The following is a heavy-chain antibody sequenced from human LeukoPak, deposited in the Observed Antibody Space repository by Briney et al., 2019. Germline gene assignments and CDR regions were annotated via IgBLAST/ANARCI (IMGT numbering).Heavy chain of an antibody. D-gene: IGHD3-3*01. CDR2: IYYGGTT. J-gene: IGHJ4*02. Sequence: SETLSLTCTVSGGSISSYYWSWIRQSPGKGLEWIGYIYYGGTTNYNPSLKSRVTISVDTSKNQFSLRLSSVTAADTALYYCARGGGDFWNGYFGFCDSWGQGTLVTVSS. CDR1: GGSISSYY. V-gene: IGHV4-59*01. CDR3: ARGGGDFWNGYFGFCDS.